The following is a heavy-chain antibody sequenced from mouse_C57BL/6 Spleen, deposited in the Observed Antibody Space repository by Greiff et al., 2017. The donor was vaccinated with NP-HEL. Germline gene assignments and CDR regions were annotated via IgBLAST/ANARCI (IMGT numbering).Heavy chain of an antibody. D-gene: IGHD1-1*01. Sequence: DVKLVESGGGLVKPGGSLKLSCAASGFTFSDYGMHWVRQAPEKGLEWVAYISSGSSTIYYADTVKGRFTISRDNAKNTLFLQMTSLRSEDTAMYYCARDYYGSSYLDYFDYWGQGTTLTVSS. V-gene: IGHV5-17*01. CDR1: GFTFSDYG. J-gene: IGHJ2*01. CDR2: ISSGSSTI. CDR3: ARDYYGSSYLDYFDY.